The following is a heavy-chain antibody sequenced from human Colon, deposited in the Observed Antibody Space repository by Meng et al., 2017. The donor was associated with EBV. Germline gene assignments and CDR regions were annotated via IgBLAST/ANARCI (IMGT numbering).Heavy chain of an antibody. J-gene: IGHJ5*02. CDR1: VVSFACYH. CDR2: INHSGST. V-gene: IGHV4-34*01. CDR3: ARGDGSGSGNWFDP. D-gene: IGHD3-10*01. Sequence: GDGLLWRSDTLPLTGALSVVSFACYHWNWLRRSPGKGLEWMGEINHSGSTPYNPSLKRRLTISVDTSKNQFSLKLSSVTAADTSVYYCARGDGSGSGNWFDPWGQGTLVTVSS.